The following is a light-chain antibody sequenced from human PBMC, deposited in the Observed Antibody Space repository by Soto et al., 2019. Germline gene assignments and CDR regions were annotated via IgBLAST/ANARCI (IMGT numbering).Light chain of an antibody. J-gene: IGKJ2*01. CDR1: QSVGNTW. V-gene: IGKV3-20*01. CDR2: GAS. Sequence: LTQCPATLSVCPGERATVSSRARQSVGNTWLAWYQQKVGQAPRLLLYGASSRATGIPDRFSGSGSGTDFTVTLTRLELEDFAVYYCSHYGTSLLYTFGQGT. CDR3: SHYGTSLLYT.